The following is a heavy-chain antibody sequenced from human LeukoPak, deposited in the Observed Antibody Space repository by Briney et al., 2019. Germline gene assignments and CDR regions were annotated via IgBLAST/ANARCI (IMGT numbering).Heavy chain of an antibody. CDR1: GFTFSSYS. Sequence: GGSLRLSCAASGFTFSSYSMNWVRQAPGKGLEWVSSISSSSYIYYADSVKGRFTISRDNAKNSLYLQMNSLRAEDTAVYYCARDSSGIAAAANWFDPWGQGTLVTVSS. CDR3: ARDSSGIAAAANWFDP. CDR2: ISSSSYI. J-gene: IGHJ5*02. V-gene: IGHV3-21*01. D-gene: IGHD6-13*01.